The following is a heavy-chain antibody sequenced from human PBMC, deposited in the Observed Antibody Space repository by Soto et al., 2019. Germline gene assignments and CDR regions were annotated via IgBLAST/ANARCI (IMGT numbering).Heavy chain of an antibody. J-gene: IGHJ3*02. CDR3: ARATYDFWGADAFDI. Sequence: PSETLSLTCAVYGGSFSGYYWSWIRQPPGKGLEWIGEINHSGSTNYNPSLKSRVTISVDTSKNQFSLKLSSVTAADTAVYYCARATYDFWGADAFDIWGQGTMVTVSS. CDR2: INHSGST. V-gene: IGHV4-34*01. CDR1: GGSFSGYY. D-gene: IGHD3-3*01.